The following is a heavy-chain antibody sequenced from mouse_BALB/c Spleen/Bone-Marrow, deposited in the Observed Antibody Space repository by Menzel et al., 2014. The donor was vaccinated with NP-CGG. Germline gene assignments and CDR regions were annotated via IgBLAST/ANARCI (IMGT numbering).Heavy chain of an antibody. Sequence: QVQLKESGPELVRPGASVKMSCKASGYTFTSYWTHWVKQRPGLGLEWIGMIDPSNSETRLTQKFRDKATLNVDKSSNTVYMQLSSLTSEDSAVYYCARLDGNYRNYFDYWGQGTSLTVSS. CDR2: IDPSNSET. V-gene: IGHV1-52*01. J-gene: IGHJ2*02. CDR3: ARLDGNYRNYFDY. D-gene: IGHD2-1*01. CDR1: GYTFTSYW.